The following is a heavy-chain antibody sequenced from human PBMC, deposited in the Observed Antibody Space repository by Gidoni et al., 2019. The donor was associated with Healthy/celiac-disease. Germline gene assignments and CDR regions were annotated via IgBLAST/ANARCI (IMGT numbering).Heavy chain of an antibody. D-gene: IGHD6-13*01. CDR2: IYYSGST. Sequence: QVQLQESGPGLVKPSETLSLTCTVSGGSISSYYLSWIRQPPGKGLEWIGYIYYSGSTNYNPSIKSRVTISVDTSKNQFSLKLSYGTAADTAVYYCARLRRPGIAAAGTSISYGMDVWGQGTTVTVSS. J-gene: IGHJ6*02. CDR3: ARLRRPGIAAAGTSISYGMDV. CDR1: GGSISSYY. V-gene: IGHV4-59*01.